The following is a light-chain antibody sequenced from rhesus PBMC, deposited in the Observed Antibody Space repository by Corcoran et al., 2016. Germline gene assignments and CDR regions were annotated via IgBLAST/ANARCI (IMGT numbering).Light chain of an antibody. CDR3: QQGYSYPLT. Sequence: DIQLTQSPSSLSASVGDRVTITCQASQSLSNYLHWYQQKPGKIPILLSYRAFTLQIGIPSRFSGSGSGADFTLTISNLQPEDFATYYCQQGYSYPLTFGGGTKVEVK. CDR1: QSLSNY. CDR2: RAF. J-gene: IGKJ4*01. V-gene: IGKV1S9*01.